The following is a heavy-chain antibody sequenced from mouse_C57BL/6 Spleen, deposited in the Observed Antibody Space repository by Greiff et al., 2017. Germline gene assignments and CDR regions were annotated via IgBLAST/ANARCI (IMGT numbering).Heavy chain of an antibody. V-gene: IGHV7-3*01. Sequence: EVMLVESGGGLVQPGGSLSLSCAASGFTFTDYYMSWVRQPPGKALEWLGFIRNKANGYTTAYSASVKGRFNISRDNSQSILYLQMNALRAEDSATYYCARLYGNYVWYFDVWGTGTTVTVSS. CDR3: ARLYGNYVWYFDV. J-gene: IGHJ1*03. D-gene: IGHD2-1*01. CDR1: GFTFTDYY. CDR2: IRNKANGYTT.